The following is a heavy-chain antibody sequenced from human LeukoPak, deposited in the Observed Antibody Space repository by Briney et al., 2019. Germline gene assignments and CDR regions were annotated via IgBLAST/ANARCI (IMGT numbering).Heavy chain of an antibody. CDR2: ISSSISYI. V-gene: IGHV3-21*01. J-gene: IGHJ4*02. CDR1: GFTFSSYS. CDR3: ARDPQDIVVVVAATVWEYYFDY. Sequence: SGGSLRLSCAASGFTFSSYSMNWARQAPGKGLEWVSSISSSISYIYYADSVKGRFPISRDNAKNSLYLQMNSLRAEDTAVYYCARDPQDIVVVVAATVWEYYFDYWGQGTLVTVSS. D-gene: IGHD2-15*01.